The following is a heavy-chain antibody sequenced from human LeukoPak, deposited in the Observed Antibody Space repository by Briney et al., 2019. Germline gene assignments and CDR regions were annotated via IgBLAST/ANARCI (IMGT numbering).Heavy chain of an antibody. D-gene: IGHD1-7*01. CDR3: ARDKYAGTTN. CDR1: GGSISSYY. J-gene: IGHJ4*02. CDR2: IYYSGST. V-gene: IGHV4-59*12. Sequence: PSETLSLTCTVSGGSISSYYWSWIRQPPGKGLEWIGYIYYSGSTYYNPSLKSRVTISVDTSKNQFSLKLSSVTAADTAVYYGARDKYAGTTNWGQGTLVTVSS.